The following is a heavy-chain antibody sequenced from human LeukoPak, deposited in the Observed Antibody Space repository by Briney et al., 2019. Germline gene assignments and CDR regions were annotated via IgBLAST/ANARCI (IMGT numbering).Heavy chain of an antibody. D-gene: IGHD6-13*01. CDR3: ARDRGTAAAGPDFDY. CDR2: INHSGST. Sequence: SETLSLTCAVHGGSFSGYYWGWIRQPPGKGQEWIREINHSGSTHSNPSLKSRVTISVDTSKNQFSLKLSSVTAADTAVYYCARDRGTAAAGPDFDYWGQGTLVTVSS. J-gene: IGHJ4*02. V-gene: IGHV4-34*01. CDR1: GGSFSGYY.